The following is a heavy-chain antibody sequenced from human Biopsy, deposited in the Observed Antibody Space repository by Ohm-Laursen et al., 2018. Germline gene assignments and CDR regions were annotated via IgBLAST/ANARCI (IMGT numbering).Heavy chain of an antibody. V-gene: IGHV3-23*01. D-gene: IGHD2-15*01. CDR2: ISGSGSTT. J-gene: IGHJ4*02. CDR1: GFTFSSYV. Sequence: SLRLSCAASGFTFSSYVMSWVRQAPGKGLEWVSTISGSGSTTYYADSVKGRFTISRDNSKNTLYLQMNSLRAEDTAVYYCAKDHCSCGTCYSDGPVFDFWGQGTLVTVSS. CDR3: AKDHCSCGTCYSDGPVFDF.